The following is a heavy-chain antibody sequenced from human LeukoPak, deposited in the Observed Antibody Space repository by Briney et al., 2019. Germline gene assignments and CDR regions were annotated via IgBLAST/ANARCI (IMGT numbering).Heavy chain of an antibody. V-gene: IGHV1-46*01. CDR2: IHPSGGST. Sequence: ASVKVSSKASGYTFTSNYIHWVRQAPGQGLEWMGVIHPSGGSTSYAQKFQGRVTMTKDTSTSTAYMELSSLRSEDTATYYCARMGMDAAMITNFFDYWGQGTLVTVSS. CDR1: GYTFTSNY. CDR3: ARMGMDAAMITNFFDY. D-gene: IGHD5-18*01. J-gene: IGHJ4*02.